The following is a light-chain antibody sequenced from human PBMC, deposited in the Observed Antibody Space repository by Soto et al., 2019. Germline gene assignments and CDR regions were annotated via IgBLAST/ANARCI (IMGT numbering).Light chain of an antibody. CDR1: QSVSSY. CDR3: QQYYSFPWT. J-gene: IGKJ1*01. CDR2: GAS. Sequence: IVLTQSPATLSLSPGERATLSCRASQSVSSYLAWYQQKPGQAPRLLIYGASNRATGIPDRFSGSGSGTDFTLTISRLEPEDFATYYCQQYYSFPWTFGQGTKVDIK. V-gene: IGKV3-11*01.